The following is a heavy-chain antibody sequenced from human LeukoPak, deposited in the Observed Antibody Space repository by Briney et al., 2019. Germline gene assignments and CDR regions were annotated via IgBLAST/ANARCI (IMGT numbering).Heavy chain of an antibody. CDR3: AKGYYGSGNTFDY. D-gene: IGHD3-10*01. Sequence: GGSLRLSCAASGFTFSSYAMHWVRQAPGKGLEWVSAISGSGESTYYADSVKGRFTISRDDSKNMLYLQMNSLRADETAVYYCAKGYYGSGNTFDYWGQGTLVTVSS. J-gene: IGHJ4*02. CDR1: GFTFSSYA. V-gene: IGHV3-23*01. CDR2: ISGSGEST.